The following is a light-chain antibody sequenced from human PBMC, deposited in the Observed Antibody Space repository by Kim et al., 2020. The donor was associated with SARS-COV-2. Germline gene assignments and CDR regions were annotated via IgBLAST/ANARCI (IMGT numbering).Light chain of an antibody. J-gene: IGLJ2*01. V-gene: IGLV3-19*01. CDR3: SARDSRGDRLV. Sequence: ALGQTVRSRCQGDSRRSYYASWYQQKPGQAPVLVIYGKKGRPAGIRDGFSGSSSGNTAWLTSTGAQAEEEADEYCSARDSRGDRLVFGGGTQLTVL. CDR1: SRRSYY. CDR2: GKK.